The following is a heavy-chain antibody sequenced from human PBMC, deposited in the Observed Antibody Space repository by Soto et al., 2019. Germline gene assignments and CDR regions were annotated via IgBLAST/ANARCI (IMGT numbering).Heavy chain of an antibody. CDR2: INGATGQT. V-gene: IGHV1-3*01. Sequence: ASVKVSCKASGYTFSTYSMHWVRQAPGHSLEWMGWINGATGQTRSSQRLQGRVTMTTDTSTNTAYMELRSLRSDDTAVYYCARASGIGVGTTSYWGQGTLVTVSS. CDR1: GYTFSTYS. J-gene: IGHJ4*02. CDR3: ARASGIGVGTTSY. D-gene: IGHD3-22*01.